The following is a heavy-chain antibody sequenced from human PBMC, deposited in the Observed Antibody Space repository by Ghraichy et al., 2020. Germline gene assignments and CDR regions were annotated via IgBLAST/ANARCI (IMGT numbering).Heavy chain of an antibody. J-gene: IGHJ4*02. Sequence: ASVKVSCKASGYRFSDYDIHWVRQAAGQGLEWMGWMNPNSGNTDHARKFQGRLTMTRNTSISTGYMELSNLRSEDTAVYYCARSPFFYEGDYKRGCNYFDFWGQGILVTVSS. V-gene: IGHV1-8*01. CDR1: GYRFSDYD. CDR3: ARSPFFYEGDYKRGCNYFDF. D-gene: IGHD2/OR15-2a*01. CDR2: MNPNSGNT.